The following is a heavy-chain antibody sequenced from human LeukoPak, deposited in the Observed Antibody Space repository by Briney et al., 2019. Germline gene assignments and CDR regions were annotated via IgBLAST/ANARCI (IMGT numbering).Heavy chain of an antibody. J-gene: IGHJ5*02. CDR1: GFTFSNYW. V-gene: IGHV3-7*01. CDR3: ATSTYSSSPS. CDR2: INEDASKK. Sequence: GGSLRLSCAASGFTFSNYWMIWVRQAPGKGLEWVANINEDASKKYYVDSVEGRFTISRNDAKNSLYLQMNSLRAEDTAMYYCATSTYSSSPSWGQGTLVTISS. D-gene: IGHD6-6*01.